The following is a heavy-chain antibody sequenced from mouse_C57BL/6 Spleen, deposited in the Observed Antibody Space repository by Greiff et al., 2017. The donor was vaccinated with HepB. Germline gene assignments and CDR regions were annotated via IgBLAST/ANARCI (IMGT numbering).Heavy chain of an antibody. CDR1: GYTFTSYW. CDR3: ARRGIVTFDY. V-gene: IGHV1-69*01. Sequence: QVQLQQPGAELVMPGASVKLSCKASGYTFTSYWMHWVKQRPGQGLEWIGEIDPSDSYTNYNQKFKGKSTLTVDKSSSTAYMQLSSLTSEDSAVYYCARRGIVTFDYWGQGTTLTVSS. J-gene: IGHJ2*01. CDR2: IDPSDSYT. D-gene: IGHD2-5*01.